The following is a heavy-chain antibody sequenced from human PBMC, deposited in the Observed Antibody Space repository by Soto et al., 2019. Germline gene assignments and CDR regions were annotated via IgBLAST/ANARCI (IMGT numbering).Heavy chain of an antibody. CDR3: ASSTSSGWYEEVWFDP. J-gene: IGHJ5*02. CDR1: GYTCTGYY. CDR2: INPNSGGT. Sequence: ASVKVSCKASGYTCTGYYMHWVRQAPGQGLEWMGWINPNSGGTNYAQKFQGRVTMTRDTSISTAYMELSRLRSDDTAVYYCASSTSSGWYEEVWFDPWGQGTLVTVSS. D-gene: IGHD6-19*01. V-gene: IGHV1-2*02.